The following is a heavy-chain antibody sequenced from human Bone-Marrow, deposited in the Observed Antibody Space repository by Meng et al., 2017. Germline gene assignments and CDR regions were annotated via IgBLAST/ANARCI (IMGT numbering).Heavy chain of an antibody. Sequence: SVKVSCKALGGIFSNYVIGWVRQAPGQGLEWMGGINAVFGTTNYAQKFQGRVTITTDESTSTVYMELSSLRSEDTAVYYCARSGNRIAAAGNIRWYYYYGMDVWGQGTTVTVSS. V-gene: IGHV1-69*05. D-gene: IGHD6-13*01. J-gene: IGHJ6*02. CDR2: INAVFGTT. CDR3: ARSGNRIAAAGNIRWYYYYGMDV. CDR1: GGIFSNYV.